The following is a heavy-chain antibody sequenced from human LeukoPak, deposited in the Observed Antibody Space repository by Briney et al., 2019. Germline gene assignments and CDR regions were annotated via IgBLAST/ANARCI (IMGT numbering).Heavy chain of an antibody. D-gene: IGHD2-15*01. CDR2: INSDGSST. Sequence: GGSLRLSCAASGFTFSSYWMHWVRQAPGKGLVWVSRINSDGSSTSYADSVKGRFTISRDNAKNTLYLQMNSLRAEDTAVYYCARGDCSGGSCYLSLTTIDYWGQGTLVTVSS. CDR1: GFTFSSYW. CDR3: ARGDCSGGSCYLSLTTIDY. J-gene: IGHJ4*02. V-gene: IGHV3-74*01.